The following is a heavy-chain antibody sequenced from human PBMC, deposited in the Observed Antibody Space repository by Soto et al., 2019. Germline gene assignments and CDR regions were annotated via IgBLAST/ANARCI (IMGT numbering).Heavy chain of an antibody. V-gene: IGHV4-38-2*02. CDR2: IYHSGST. Sequence: PSETLSLTCAVSGYSISSGYYWGWIRQPPGKGLEWIGSIYHSGSTYYNPSLKSRVTISVDTSKNQFSLKLSSVTAADTAVYYCARDSTGIAVAGTGNWGQGTLVTFSS. J-gene: IGHJ4*02. CDR1: GYSISSGYY. CDR3: ARDSTGIAVAGTGN. D-gene: IGHD6-19*01.